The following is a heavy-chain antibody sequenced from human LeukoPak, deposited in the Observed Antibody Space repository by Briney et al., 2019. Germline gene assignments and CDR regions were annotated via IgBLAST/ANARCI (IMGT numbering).Heavy chain of an antibody. Sequence: TGGSLRLSCAASGFTFSTHAMHWVRQAPGKGLEWVAVISSDGSNKFYPDSVKGRFTISRDNSKNTLDLQMNSLRGEDTAVYYCAGLKGMDVWGQGTTVTVSS. CDR1: GFTFSTHA. CDR3: AGLKGMDV. CDR2: ISSDGSNK. J-gene: IGHJ6*02. V-gene: IGHV3-30*04.